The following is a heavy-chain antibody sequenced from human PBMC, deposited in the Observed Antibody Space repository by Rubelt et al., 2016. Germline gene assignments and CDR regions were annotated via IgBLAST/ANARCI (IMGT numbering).Heavy chain of an antibody. J-gene: IGHJ6*02. D-gene: IGHD6-6*01. Sequence: RGPPGKGLEWIGYIHYSGITKYNPSLKSRVTMSVDTSKNQFSLNLSSVTAPDTAVYYCARQVAARPHYYYGMDVWGQGTTVTVSS. V-gene: IGHV4-59*08. CDR3: ARQVAARPHYYYGMDV. CDR2: IHYSGIT.